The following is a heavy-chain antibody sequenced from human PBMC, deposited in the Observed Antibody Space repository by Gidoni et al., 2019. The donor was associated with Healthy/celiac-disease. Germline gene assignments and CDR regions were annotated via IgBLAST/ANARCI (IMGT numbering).Heavy chain of an antibody. D-gene: IGHD4-4*01. Sequence: QVQLVEPGGGVVQPVRSLRLACSDPGFTFSSYAMHWVRQAPGKGLEWVAVISYDGSNKYYTDSVKGRFTNSRDNSKNTLYLQMNSLRAEDTAVYYCARGSNYSSFDPWGQGTLVTVSS. CDR1: GFTFSSYA. CDR2: ISYDGSNK. CDR3: ARGSNYSSFDP. J-gene: IGHJ5*02. V-gene: IGHV3-30-3*01.